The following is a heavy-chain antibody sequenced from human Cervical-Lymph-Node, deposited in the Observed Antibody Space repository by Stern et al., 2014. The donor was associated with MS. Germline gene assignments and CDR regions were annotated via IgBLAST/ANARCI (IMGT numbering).Heavy chain of an antibody. Sequence: QMQLVQSGPEVKKPGTSVKVSCKASGFTFTSSAVQWVRQARGQRLAWIGWVVVGSGNTIYAQKFQERVTITRDMSTSTAYMELSSLRSEDTAVYYCAAEPMYYSDSVGAFDIWGQGTMVTVSS. CDR3: AAEPMYYSDSVGAFDI. CDR1: GFTFTSSA. V-gene: IGHV1-58*01. CDR2: VVVGSGNT. D-gene: IGHD3-22*01. J-gene: IGHJ3*02.